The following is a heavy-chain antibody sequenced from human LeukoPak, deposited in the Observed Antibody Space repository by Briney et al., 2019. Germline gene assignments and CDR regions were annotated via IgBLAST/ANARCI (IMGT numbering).Heavy chain of an antibody. Sequence: PGGSLRLSCAASGFTFSTYWMTWVRQAPGKGLEWVANINQDGSEKHYVDSVKGRFTISRDNAKSSLFLQMNSLRAEDTAVYYCARGSGWYDTFDYWGQGTLVTVSS. CDR3: ARGSGWYDTFDY. V-gene: IGHV3-7*05. J-gene: IGHJ4*02. D-gene: IGHD6-19*01. CDR2: INQDGSEK. CDR1: GFTFSTYW.